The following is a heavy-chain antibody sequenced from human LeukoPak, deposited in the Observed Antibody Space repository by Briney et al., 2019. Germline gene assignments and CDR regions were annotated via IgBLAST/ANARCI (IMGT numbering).Heavy chain of an antibody. J-gene: IGHJ4*02. CDR2: IYYSGST. Sequence: SETLSLTCTVSGDSISSSSYYWVWLRQPPGKGLEWIATIYYSGSTYYNPSLKSRVTISVDTSRNQFSLKLSSVTAADTAMYYCARYWGPYDNSGAYFDYWGQGTLVTVSS. CDR3: ARYWGPYDNSGAYFDY. CDR1: GDSISSSSYY. V-gene: IGHV4-39*01. D-gene: IGHD3-22*01.